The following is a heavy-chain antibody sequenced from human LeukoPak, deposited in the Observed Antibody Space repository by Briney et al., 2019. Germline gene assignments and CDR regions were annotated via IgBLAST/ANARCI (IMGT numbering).Heavy chain of an antibody. CDR2: ISSSSSTI. CDR1: GFTFSSYR. D-gene: IGHD4-23*01. V-gene: IGHV3-48*04. CDR3: ARRLLPGGNADYYYGMDV. J-gene: IGHJ6*02. Sequence: PGRSLRLSCAASGFTFSSYRMNWVRQAPGKGLEWVSYISSSSSTIYYADSVKGRFTISRDNAKNSLYLQMNSLRAEDTAVYYCARRLLPGGNADYYYGMDVWGQGTTVTVSS.